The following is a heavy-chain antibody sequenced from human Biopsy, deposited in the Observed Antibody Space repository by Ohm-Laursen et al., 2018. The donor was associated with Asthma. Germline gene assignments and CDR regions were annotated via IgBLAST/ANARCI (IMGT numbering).Heavy chain of an antibody. V-gene: IGHV1-69*01. D-gene: IGHD5-12*01. CDR3: ARGYSSSDRIVYYYSGLEV. CDR2: LIPVLGTP. J-gene: IGHJ6*02. Sequence: SSVKLSCNASGDSFSNYAISWVRQAPGQGLEWMGGLIPVLGTPDHAQMFEGRVTITADESTSTAYMELSSLSSEDTAVYYCARGYSSSDRIVYYYSGLEVWGQGTTVTVSS. CDR1: GDSFSNYA.